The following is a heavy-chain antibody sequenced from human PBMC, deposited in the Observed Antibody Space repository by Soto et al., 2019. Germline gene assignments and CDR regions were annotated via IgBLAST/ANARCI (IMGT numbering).Heavy chain of an antibody. CDR2: ISSSSSYI. D-gene: IGHD3-16*02. CDR3: ARDDPLSEKYVRAV. CDR1: GFTFSSYS. V-gene: IGHV3-21*06. Sequence: EVQLVESGGGLVKTGGSLRLSCAASGFTFSSYSMNWVRQAPGKGLEWVSSISSSSSYIYYADSVKGRFTISRDNAKNSLDRQKNSLGPEDRGVYYWARDDPLSEKYVRAVGAQGTPVTFSS. J-gene: IGHJ6*02.